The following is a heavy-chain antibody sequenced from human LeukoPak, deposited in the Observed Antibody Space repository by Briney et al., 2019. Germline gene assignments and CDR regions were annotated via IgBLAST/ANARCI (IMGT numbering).Heavy chain of an antibody. CDR3: AKQSAGSAAWYSLHYDF. J-gene: IGHJ4*02. V-gene: IGHV3-23*01. CDR2: VDGGGGGT. D-gene: IGHD6-13*01. Sequence: GGSLRLSCAASRFTFSNYAMSWVRQAPGRGLEWVSSVDGGGGGTYYADSVKGRFTISRDNSKDTLYLQMNGLRAEDTAVYFCAKQSAGSAAWYSLHYDFWGQGTLVTVSS. CDR1: RFTFSNYA.